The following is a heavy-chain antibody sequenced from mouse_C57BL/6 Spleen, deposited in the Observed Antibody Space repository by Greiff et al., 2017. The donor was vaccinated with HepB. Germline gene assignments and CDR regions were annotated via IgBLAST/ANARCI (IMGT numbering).Heavy chain of an antibody. CDR3: ARRGFYGSSSWYFDV. V-gene: IGHV1-69*01. J-gene: IGHJ1*03. CDR2: IDPSDSYT. Sequence: QVQLQQSGAELVMPGASVKLSCKASGYTFTSYWMHWVKQRPGQGLEWIGEIDPSDSYTNYNQKFKGKSTLTVDKSSSTAYMQLSSLTSEDSAVYYCARRGFYGSSSWYFDVWGTGTTVTVSS. D-gene: IGHD1-1*01. CDR1: GYTFTSYW.